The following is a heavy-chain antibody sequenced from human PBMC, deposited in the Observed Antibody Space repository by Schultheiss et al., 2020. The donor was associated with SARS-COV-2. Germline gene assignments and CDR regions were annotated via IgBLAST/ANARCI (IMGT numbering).Heavy chain of an antibody. D-gene: IGHD1-1*01. CDR2: IYSGGST. Sequence: GGSLRLSCAASGFTVSSNYMSWVRQAPGKGLEWVSVIYSGGSTYYADSVKGRFTISRDNSKNTLYLQMNSLRAEDTAVYYCARAKLEPTYYYYYMDVWGKGTTVTVSS. CDR1: GFTVSSNY. J-gene: IGHJ6*03. V-gene: IGHV3-66*02. CDR3: ARAKLEPTYYYYYMDV.